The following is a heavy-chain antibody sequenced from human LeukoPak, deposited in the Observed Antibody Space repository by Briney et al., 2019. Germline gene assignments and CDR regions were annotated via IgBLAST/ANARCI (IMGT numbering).Heavy chain of an antibody. Sequence: GGSLRLSCAASGITFSDYYMSWVRQAPGKGLERVSYTSSSSSTIYYADSVKSRFTISRDNAKNSLYLQMNSLRAEDTAVYYCARLRYYGMDVWGQGTTVTVSS. CDR1: GITFSDYY. CDR3: ARLRYYGMDV. J-gene: IGHJ6*02. V-gene: IGHV3-11*04. CDR2: TSSSSSTI.